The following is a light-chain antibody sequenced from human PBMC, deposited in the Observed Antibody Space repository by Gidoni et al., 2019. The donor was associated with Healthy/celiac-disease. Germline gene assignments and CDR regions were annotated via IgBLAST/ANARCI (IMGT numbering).Light chain of an antibody. Sequence: DIHMTQSPSSLSASVGDRVTITCRASQSISSYLNWYQQKPGKAPKLLIYAASSLQSGVPSRFSGSGSGTDCTLTISSLQPEEFATYYCQQSYSTPWTFGQGTKVEIK. CDR1: QSISSY. CDR3: QQSYSTPWT. J-gene: IGKJ1*01. CDR2: AAS. V-gene: IGKV1-39*01.